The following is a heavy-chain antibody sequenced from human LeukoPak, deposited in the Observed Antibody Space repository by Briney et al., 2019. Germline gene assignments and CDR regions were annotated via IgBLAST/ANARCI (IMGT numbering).Heavy chain of an antibody. CDR3: ARDLGLYDYGGNIDF. CDR2: VSSSSRTI. J-gene: IGHJ4*02. V-gene: IGHV3-48*04. Sequence: GGSLRLSCTASGFIFNTYSMTWFRQAPGKGLEWVSYVSSSSRTIYYADSVKGRFTISRDNAKNSLYLQMNSLRAEDTAVYYCARDLGLYDYGGNIDFWGQGTLVTVSS. CDR1: GFIFNTYS. D-gene: IGHD4-23*01.